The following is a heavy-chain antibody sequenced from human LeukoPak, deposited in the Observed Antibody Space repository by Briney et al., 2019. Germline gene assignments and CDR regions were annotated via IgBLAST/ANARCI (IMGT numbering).Heavy chain of an antibody. Sequence: GGSLRLSCAASGFTFTNYNMHWVRQTPGKGLQWVAAILYDGSKKYYADSVKGRFSVYRDDSDYTLYLQMNSLRAEDTAVYYCAKCVGSSWYLYYFDYWGQGTLVTVSS. V-gene: IGHV3-30*18. D-gene: IGHD6-13*01. J-gene: IGHJ4*02. CDR3: AKCVGSSWYLYYFDY. CDR1: GFTFTNYN. CDR2: ILYDGSKK.